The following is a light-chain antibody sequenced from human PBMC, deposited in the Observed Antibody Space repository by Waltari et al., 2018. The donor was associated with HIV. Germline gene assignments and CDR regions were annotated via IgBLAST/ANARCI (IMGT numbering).Light chain of an antibody. CDR1: HSISTH. Sequence: EVVMTHSPATMSVSPGDRVTPSFKTSHSISTHVAWHQQRPGQAPQLLIYDASTRAPDIPTRFSGSGSGTQFSLTITDMKSDDFAVYYCQQYANWPITFGRGTRL. CDR2: DAS. J-gene: IGKJ5*01. V-gene: IGKV3D-15*01. CDR3: QQYANWPIT.